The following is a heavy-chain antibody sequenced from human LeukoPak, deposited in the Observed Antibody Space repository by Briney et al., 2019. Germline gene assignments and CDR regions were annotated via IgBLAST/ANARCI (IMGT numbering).Heavy chain of an antibody. V-gene: IGHV4-30-2*01. D-gene: IGHD6-19*01. J-gene: IGHJ6*02. Sequence: PSETLSLTCAVSGGSISSGGYSWSWIRQPPGKGLEWIGYIYHSGSTYYNPSLKSRVTISVDRSKNQFSLKLSSVTAADTAVYYCARDIVKSSGWNYYHGMDVWGQGTTVTVSS. CDR3: ARDIVKSSGWNYYHGMDV. CDR2: IYHSGST. CDR1: GGSISSGGYS.